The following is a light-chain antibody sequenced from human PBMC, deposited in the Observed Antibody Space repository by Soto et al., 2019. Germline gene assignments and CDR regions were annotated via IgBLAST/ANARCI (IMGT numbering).Light chain of an antibody. CDR1: SSKIGGNS. V-gene: IGLV1-51*01. J-gene: IGLJ1*01. Sequence: QSVLTEPPSVSAARGQKVTISCSGSSSKIGGNSVSWYQQLPGTAPKLLIYDDNKRTSGIPDRFSGSKSGTSATLGITGFXTGDEADYYCGSWDSSLSAYVFGTGTKVTLL. CDR2: DDN. CDR3: GSWDSSLSAYV.